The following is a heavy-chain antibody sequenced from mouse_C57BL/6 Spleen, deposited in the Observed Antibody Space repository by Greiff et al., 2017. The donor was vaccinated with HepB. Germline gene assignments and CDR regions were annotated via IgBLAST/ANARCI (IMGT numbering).Heavy chain of an antibody. CDR2: IYPGDGDT. D-gene: IGHD1-1*01. V-gene: IGHV1-82*01. CDR3: ARHWNGSSYYFDV. Sequence: VQLQQSGPELVKPGASVKISCKASGYAFSSSWMNWVKQRPGKGLEWIGRIYPGDGDTNYNGKFKGKATLTADKSSSTAYMQLSSLTSEDSAVYFCARHWNGSSYYFDVWGTGTTVTVSS. J-gene: IGHJ1*03. CDR1: GYAFSSSW.